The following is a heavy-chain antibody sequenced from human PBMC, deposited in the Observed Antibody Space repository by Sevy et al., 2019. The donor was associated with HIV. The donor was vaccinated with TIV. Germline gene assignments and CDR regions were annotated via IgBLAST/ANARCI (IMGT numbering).Heavy chain of an antibody. Sequence: ASVKVSCKASGGTFSSYAISWVRQAPGQGLEWMGGIIPIFGTANYAQKFQGRVTITADESTSTAYMGLSSLRSEDTAVYYCARDEQFGVTIFGALDPWGQGTLVTVSS. D-gene: IGHD3-3*01. CDR2: IIPIFGTA. CDR1: GGTFSSYA. J-gene: IGHJ5*02. CDR3: ARDEQFGVTIFGALDP. V-gene: IGHV1-69*13.